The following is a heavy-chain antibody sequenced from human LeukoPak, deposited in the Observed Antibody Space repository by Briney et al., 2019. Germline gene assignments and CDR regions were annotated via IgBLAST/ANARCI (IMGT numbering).Heavy chain of an antibody. Sequence: SETLSLTCTVSGGSISSGSYYWSWIRQPAGKGLEWIGRIYTSGSTNYNPSLKSRVTISVDTSKNQFSLKLSSVTAADTAVYYCARDHVLTGYYPPQWGQGTLVTVSS. CDR1: GGSISSGSYY. V-gene: IGHV4-61*02. D-gene: IGHD3-9*01. CDR3: ARDHVLTGYYPPQ. CDR2: IYTSGST. J-gene: IGHJ4*02.